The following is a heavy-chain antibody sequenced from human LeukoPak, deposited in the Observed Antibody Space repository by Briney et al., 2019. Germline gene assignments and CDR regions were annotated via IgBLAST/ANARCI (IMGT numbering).Heavy chain of an antibody. CDR3: AKGPYSRGWYLDS. J-gene: IGHJ4*02. CDR1: GFTFYDYG. D-gene: IGHD6-19*01. Sequence: SGGSLRLSCAASGFTFYDYGMHWVRQGPGMGLEWVSGISWDRGRIGYADSVKGRFTISRDNAKNSLFLQMNSLRAEDTAFYYCAKGPYSRGWYLDSWGQGTLVTVSS. CDR2: ISWDRGRI. V-gene: IGHV3-9*01.